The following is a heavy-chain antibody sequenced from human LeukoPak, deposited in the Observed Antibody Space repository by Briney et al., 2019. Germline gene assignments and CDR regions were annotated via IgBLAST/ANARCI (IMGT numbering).Heavy chain of an antibody. CDR2: LWNDGSQK. Sequence: GGSLRLSCAASGFTFSSYGMHWVRPAPGKGRWWVAVLWNDGSQKYYADSVKGRFSISRDNSKNTLYLQINSLRAEDTAVYYCARDKGPYYFDQWGQGTLLIVSS. CDR3: ARDKGPYYFDQ. V-gene: IGHV3-33*08. J-gene: IGHJ4*02. CDR1: GFTFSSYG.